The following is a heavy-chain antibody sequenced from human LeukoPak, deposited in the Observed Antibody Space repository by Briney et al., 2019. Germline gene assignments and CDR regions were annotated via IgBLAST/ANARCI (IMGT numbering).Heavy chain of an antibody. D-gene: IGHD6-13*01. V-gene: IGHV3-30*18. CDR3: VKSGIAAAGQRGYFDY. Sequence: GGSQRLSCAASGFTFSSYGIHWVRQAPGKGLEWVAVMSNDGSNKYYADSVKGRFTVSRDNSKNTLYLQMNSLRAEDTATYYCVKSGIAAAGQRGYFDYWGQGTLVTVSS. J-gene: IGHJ4*02. CDR1: GFTFSSYG. CDR2: MSNDGSNK.